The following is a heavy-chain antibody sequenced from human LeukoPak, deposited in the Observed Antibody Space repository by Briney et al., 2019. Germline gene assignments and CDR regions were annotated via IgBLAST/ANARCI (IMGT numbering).Heavy chain of an antibody. Sequence: SETLSLTCTVSGYSISSGYYWGWIRQPPGKGLEWIGSIYHSGSTYYNPSLKSRVSISVDTSKNQFSLKLSSVTAADTAVYYCARSMVRGFKDSYYFDYWGQGTLVTVSS. D-gene: IGHD3-10*01. V-gene: IGHV4-38-2*02. CDR3: ARSMVRGFKDSYYFDY. J-gene: IGHJ4*02. CDR1: GYSISSGYY. CDR2: IYHSGST.